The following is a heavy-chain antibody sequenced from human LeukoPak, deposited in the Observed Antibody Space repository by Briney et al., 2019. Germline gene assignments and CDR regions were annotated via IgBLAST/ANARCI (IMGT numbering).Heavy chain of an antibody. V-gene: IGHV7-4-1*02. CDR2: IDTKTGNP. CDR3: AIHPSDSSGYFSY. Sequence: ASVKVSCKASGYTFSSCAINWVRQAPGQGLEYMGWIDTKTGNPTYAQGFTGRFAFSLDTSVSTAYLQISSLKAEDTAVYYCAIHPSDSSGYFSYWGQGALVTASS. CDR1: GYTFSSCA. J-gene: IGHJ4*02. D-gene: IGHD3-22*01.